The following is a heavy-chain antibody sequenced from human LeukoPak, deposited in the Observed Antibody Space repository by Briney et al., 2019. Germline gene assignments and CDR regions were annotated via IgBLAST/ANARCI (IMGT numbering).Heavy chain of an antibody. CDR1: GFTFSSYS. D-gene: IGHD6-13*01. J-gene: IGHJ6*03. V-gene: IGHV3-48*04. CDR3: ARKAAVNYYYYMDV. Sequence: GGSLRLSCAASGFTFSSYSMNWVRQAPGKGLEWVSYISSSSSTIYYADSVKGRFTISRDNAKNSLYLQMNSLRAEDTAVYYCARKAAVNYYYYMDVWGKGTTVTVSS. CDR2: ISSSSSTI.